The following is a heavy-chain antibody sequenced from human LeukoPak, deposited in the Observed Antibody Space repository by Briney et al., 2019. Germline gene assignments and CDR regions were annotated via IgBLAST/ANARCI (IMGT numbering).Heavy chain of an antibody. D-gene: IGHD3-3*01. CDR2: ISSSSSTI. J-gene: IGHJ4*02. V-gene: IGHV3-48*01. CDR1: GFTFTSYS. Sequence: GGSLRLSCAASGFTFTSYSMNWVRQAPGKGLEWVSYISSSSSTIYYADSVKGRFTISRDNAKNSLYLQMNSLRAEDTAVYYCARGATIFGVAHFDYWGQGTLVTVSS. CDR3: ARGATIFGVAHFDY.